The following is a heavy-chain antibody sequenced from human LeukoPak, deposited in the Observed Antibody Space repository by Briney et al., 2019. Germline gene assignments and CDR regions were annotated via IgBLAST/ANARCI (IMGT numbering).Heavy chain of an antibody. Sequence: PSETLSLTCAVYGGSFSGYYWSWIRQPPGKGLEWIGEINHSGSTNYNPSLKSRVTISVDTSKNQFSLKLSSVTAADTAVYYCARGSGGDGSGSLWGRGTLVTVSS. CDR2: INHSGST. D-gene: IGHD3-10*01. J-gene: IGHJ4*02. CDR3: ARGSGGDGSGSL. CDR1: GGSFSGYY. V-gene: IGHV4-34*01.